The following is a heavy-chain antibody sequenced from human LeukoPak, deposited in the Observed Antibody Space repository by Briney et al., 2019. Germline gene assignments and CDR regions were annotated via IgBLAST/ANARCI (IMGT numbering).Heavy chain of an antibody. D-gene: IGHD3-22*01. CDR1: AFTFSSYS. CDR3: AKINYYDRSGYLDY. J-gene: IGHJ4*02. CDR2: ISSSGSYI. Sequence: GGSLRLSCAASAFTFSSYSMNWVRQAPGKGLEWVSSISSSGSYIYYADSVKGRFTISRDNSKNTLYLQMSSLRAEDTAEYYCAKINYYDRSGYLDYWGQGTLVIVSS. V-gene: IGHV3-21*01.